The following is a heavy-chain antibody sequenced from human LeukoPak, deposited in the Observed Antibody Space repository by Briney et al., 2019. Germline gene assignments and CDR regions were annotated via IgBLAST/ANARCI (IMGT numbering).Heavy chain of an antibody. V-gene: IGHV4-38-2*02. Sequence: SETLSLTCTVSGYSISSGYYWGWIRQPPGKGLEWIGSIYHSGNTYYSPSLKSRVTISVDTSKNQFSLRLSSVTAADTAVYYCARDQARIAAALGMDVWGQGTTVTVSS. CDR1: GYSISSGYY. D-gene: IGHD6-13*01. CDR2: IYHSGNT. CDR3: ARDQARIAAALGMDV. J-gene: IGHJ6*02.